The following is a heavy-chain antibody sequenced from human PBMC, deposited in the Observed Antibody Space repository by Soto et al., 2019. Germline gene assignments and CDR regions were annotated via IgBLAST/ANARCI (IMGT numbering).Heavy chain of an antibody. Sequence: NPSETLSLTCAVYGGSFSGYYWSWIRQPPGKGLEWIGEINHSGSTNYNPSLMSRVTISVDTSKNQFSLKMSSVTAADTAVYYCARRWSSFYGMDVWGQGTTVTVSS. CDR1: GGSFSGYY. V-gene: IGHV4-34*01. CDR3: ARRWSSFYGMDV. CDR2: INHSGST. D-gene: IGHD3-3*01. J-gene: IGHJ6*02.